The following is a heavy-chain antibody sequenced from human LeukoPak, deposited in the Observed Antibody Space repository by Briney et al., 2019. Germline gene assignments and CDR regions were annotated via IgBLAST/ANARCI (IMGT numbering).Heavy chain of an antibody. D-gene: IGHD6-19*01. CDR1: GYSISTGYY. CDR2: IYHSGST. V-gene: IGHV4-38-2*02. Sequence: SETLSLTCTVSGYSISTGYYWDWIRQPPGKGLEWIGSIYHSGSTYYNPSLKSRVTISVDTSKNQFSLKLSSVTAADTAVYYCARGSSPSYFDYWGQGTLVTVSS. J-gene: IGHJ4*02. CDR3: ARGSSPSYFDY.